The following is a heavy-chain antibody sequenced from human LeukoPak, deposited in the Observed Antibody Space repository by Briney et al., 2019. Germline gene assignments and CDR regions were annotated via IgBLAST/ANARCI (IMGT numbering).Heavy chain of an antibody. V-gene: IGHV3-21*01. CDR1: GFTFSSFG. D-gene: IGHD2-2*01. CDR3: ARDPTYCSSASCPSPFFDY. Sequence: GGSLRLSCAASGFTFSSFGMNWVRQAPGKGLEWVSSISSSSSYIYYADSVKGRFTISRDNAKNSLYLQMNSLRAEDTAVYYCARDPTYCSSASCPSPFFDYWGQGTLVTASS. CDR2: ISSSSSYI. J-gene: IGHJ4*02.